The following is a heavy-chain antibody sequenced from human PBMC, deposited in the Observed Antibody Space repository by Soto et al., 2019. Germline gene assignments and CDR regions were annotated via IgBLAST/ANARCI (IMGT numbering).Heavy chain of an antibody. CDR2: IHYNGRT. CDR3: ARGHFDRRGYSNAFDY. CDR1: GGTGVDFG. Sequence: PSQTHRPPRSVSGGTGVDFGGSCILITPKKELQWIGFIHYNGRTDSSPSLKSRVTISLDMSKNHVSLILKSVNIADSAIYYCARGHFDRRGYSNAFDYWGQGIQDTVSS. V-gene: IGHV4-59*02. D-gene: IGHD3-22*01. J-gene: IGHJ4*02.